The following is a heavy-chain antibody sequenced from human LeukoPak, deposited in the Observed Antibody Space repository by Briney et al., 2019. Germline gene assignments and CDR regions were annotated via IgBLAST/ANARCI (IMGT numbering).Heavy chain of an antibody. CDR3: AGDIVVVPAATGGWFDP. V-gene: IGHV1-69*01. J-gene: IGHJ5*02. D-gene: IGHD2-2*01. CDR2: IIPIFGTA. Sequence: SVKVSCKASGGTFSSYAISWVRQAPGQGLEWMGGIIPIFGTANYAQKFQGRVTITADESTSTAYMELSSLRSEDTAVYYCAGDIVVVPAATGGWFDPWGQGSLVTVSS. CDR1: GGTFSSYA.